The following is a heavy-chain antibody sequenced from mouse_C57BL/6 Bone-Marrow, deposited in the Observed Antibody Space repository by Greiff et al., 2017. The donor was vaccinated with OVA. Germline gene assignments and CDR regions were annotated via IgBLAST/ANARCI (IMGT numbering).Heavy chain of an antibody. D-gene: IGHD2-3*01. CDR1: GFSLTSYG. CDR3: ARKEDGYYLFAY. V-gene: IGHV2-2*01. CDR2: IWSGGST. Sequence: VKLVESGPGLVQPSQSLSITCTVSGFSLTSYGVHWVRQSPGKGLEWLGVIWSGGSTDYNAAFISRLSISKDNSKSQVFFKMNSLQADDTAVYYCARKEDGYYLFAYWGQGTLVTVSA. J-gene: IGHJ3*01.